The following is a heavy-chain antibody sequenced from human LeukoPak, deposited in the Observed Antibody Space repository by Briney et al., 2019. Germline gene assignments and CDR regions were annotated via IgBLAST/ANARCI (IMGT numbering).Heavy chain of an antibody. V-gene: IGHV1-46*01. CDR3: ARDGKEGGYNYDY. Sequence: ASVKVSCKASGYTFSRHWMHWVRQAPGQGLEWMRIINPSGGSTSYAQKFQGRVTMTRDMSTSTVYMELSSLRSEDTAVYYCARDGKEGGYNYDYWGQGTLVTVSS. CDR1: GYTFSRHW. D-gene: IGHD5-24*01. CDR2: INPSGGST. J-gene: IGHJ4*02.